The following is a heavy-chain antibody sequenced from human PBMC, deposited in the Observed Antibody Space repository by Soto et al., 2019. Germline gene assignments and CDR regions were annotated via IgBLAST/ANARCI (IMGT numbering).Heavy chain of an antibody. CDR1: RFIFSNYA. Sequence: QVQLVESGGGVVQPGRSLRLSCAASRFIFSNYAVHWVRQAPGKGLEWVAVISHDGLDKYYGDSVKGRFTISRDNSKNTLYLQMNSLRDEDTAVYYCARDRDGVPVYVMDVWGQGTTVTVSS. CDR3: ARDRDGVPVYVMDV. D-gene: IGHD3-3*01. CDR2: ISHDGLDK. J-gene: IGHJ6*02. V-gene: IGHV3-30-3*01.